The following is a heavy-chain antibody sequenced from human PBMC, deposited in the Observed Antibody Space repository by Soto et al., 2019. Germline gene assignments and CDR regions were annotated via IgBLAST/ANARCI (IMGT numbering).Heavy chain of an antibody. Sequence: GASVKVSCKASGYTFTSYDINWVRQATGQGLEWMGWMNPNSGNTGYAQKFQGRVTMTRNTSISTAYMELSSLRSEDTAVYYCAREIPYSGYDSFDYWGQGTLVTVSS. D-gene: IGHD5-12*01. CDR1: GYTFTSYD. CDR2: MNPNSGNT. V-gene: IGHV1-8*01. J-gene: IGHJ4*02. CDR3: AREIPYSGYDSFDY.